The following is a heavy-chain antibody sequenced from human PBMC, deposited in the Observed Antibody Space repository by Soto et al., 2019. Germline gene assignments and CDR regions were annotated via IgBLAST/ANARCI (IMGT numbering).Heavy chain of an antibody. V-gene: IGHV1-18*01. J-gene: IGHJ2*01. Sequence: APGQGLEWMGWISAYNGNTNYAQKLQGRVTMTTDTSTSTAYMELRSLRSDDTAVYYCARPQATVTDWYFDLWGRGTLVTVSS. CDR3: ARPQATVTDWYFDL. D-gene: IGHD4-17*01. CDR2: ISAYNGNT.